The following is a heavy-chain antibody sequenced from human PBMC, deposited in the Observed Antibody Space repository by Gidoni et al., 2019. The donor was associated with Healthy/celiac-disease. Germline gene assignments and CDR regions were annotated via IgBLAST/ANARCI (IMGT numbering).Heavy chain of an antibody. Sequence: QVQLVESGGGVVQPGRSLRLSCAASGFPFSSYGMHWVRQAPGKGLEWVAVIWYDGSNKYYADSVKGRFTISRDNSKNTLYLQMNSLRAEDTAVYYCARGGIAATSGMDVWGQGTTVTVSS. V-gene: IGHV3-33*01. J-gene: IGHJ6*02. CDR3: ARGGIAATSGMDV. D-gene: IGHD6-13*01. CDR2: IWYDGSNK. CDR1: GFPFSSYG.